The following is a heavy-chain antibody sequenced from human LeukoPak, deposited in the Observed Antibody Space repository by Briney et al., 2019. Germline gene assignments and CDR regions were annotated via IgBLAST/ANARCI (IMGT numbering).Heavy chain of an antibody. CDR1: GGSFSGYY. V-gene: IGHV4-34*01. CDR2: INHSGST. D-gene: IGHD6-19*01. J-gene: IGHJ4*02. CDR3: ARERLDSSGSLRYFDY. Sequence: KASETLSLTCAVYGGSFSGYYWSWIRQPPGKGLEWIGEINHSGSTNYNPSLKSRVTISVDTSKNQFSLKLSSVTAADTAVYYCARERLDSSGSLRYFDYWGQGTLVTVSS.